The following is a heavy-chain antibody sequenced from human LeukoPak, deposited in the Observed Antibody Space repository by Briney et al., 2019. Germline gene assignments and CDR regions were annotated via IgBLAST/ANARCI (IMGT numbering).Heavy chain of an antibody. CDR1: GFTFTSSA. CDR2: IVVGSGNT. V-gene: IGHV1-58*01. J-gene: IGHJ4*02. CDR3: ARGRYYYDTSSFYNY. Sequence: SVKVSCKASGFTFTSSAVQWVRQARGQRLEWIGWIVVGSGNTNYAQKLQGRVTMTTDTSTSTAYMELRSLRSDDTAVYYCARGRYYYDTSSFYNYRGQGTLVTVSS. D-gene: IGHD3-22*01.